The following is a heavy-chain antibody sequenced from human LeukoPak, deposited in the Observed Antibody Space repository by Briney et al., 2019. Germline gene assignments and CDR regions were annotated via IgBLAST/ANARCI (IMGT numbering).Heavy chain of an antibody. V-gene: IGHV3-66*01. CDR1: GFSVITNY. J-gene: IGHJ6*02. Sequence: GGSLRLSCAASGFSVITNYMSWVRQAPGKGLEWVSVIYSGGSADYADSVRGRFTISRDNSKNTLYLQMNSLRAEDTAVYYCARVSGFWSGYFGYEGDYYYGMDVWGQGTTVTVSS. CDR2: IYSGGSA. D-gene: IGHD3-3*01. CDR3: ARVSGFWSGYFGYEGDYYYGMDV.